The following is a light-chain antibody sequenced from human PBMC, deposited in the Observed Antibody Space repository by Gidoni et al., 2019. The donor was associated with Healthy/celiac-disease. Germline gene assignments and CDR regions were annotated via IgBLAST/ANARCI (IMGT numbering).Light chain of an antibody. CDR1: QSVSSSY. CDR2: GAS. J-gene: IGKJ1*01. CDR3: QQYGSGT. Sequence: EIVLTQSPGTLSLSPGERATLSCRASQSVSSSYLAWYQQKPGQAPRLLIYGASSRATGIPDRFSGSGSGTDFTLTISRLEPEDFAVYYCQQYGSGTFXQXTKVEIK. V-gene: IGKV3-20*01.